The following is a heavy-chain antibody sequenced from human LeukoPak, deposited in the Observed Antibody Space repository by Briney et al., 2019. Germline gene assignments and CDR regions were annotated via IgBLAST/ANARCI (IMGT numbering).Heavy chain of an antibody. CDR2: ISSSSSYI. CDR1: GFTFSSYS. Sequence: GGSLRLSCAASGFTFSSYSINWVRQAPGKGLEWVSSISSSSSYIYYADSVKGRFTISRDNAKNSLYLQMNSLRAEDTAVYYCARVAGDSSGYYYGYWGQGTLVTVSS. J-gene: IGHJ4*02. V-gene: IGHV3-21*01. CDR3: ARVAGDSSGYYYGY. D-gene: IGHD3-22*01.